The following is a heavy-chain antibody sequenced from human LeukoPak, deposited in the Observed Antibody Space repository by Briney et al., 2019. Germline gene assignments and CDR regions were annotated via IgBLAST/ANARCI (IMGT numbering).Heavy chain of an antibody. D-gene: IGHD2-15*01. CDR1: GGTFSSYA. CDR2: IIPIFGTA. V-gene: IGHV1-69*13. CDR3: ARAVAATGGYYYYMDV. Sequence: ASVKVSCKASGGTFSSYAISWVRQAPGQGLEWMGGIIPIFGTANYAQKFQGRVTITADESTSTAYMELSSLRSDDTAVYYCARAVAATGGYYYYMDVWGKGTTVTVSS. J-gene: IGHJ6*03.